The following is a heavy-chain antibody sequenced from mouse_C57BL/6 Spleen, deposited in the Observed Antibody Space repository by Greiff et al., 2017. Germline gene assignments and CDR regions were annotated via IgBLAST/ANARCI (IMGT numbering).Heavy chain of an antibody. CDR1: GYTFTDYY. CDR3: AREGVIYWGAMDY. Sequence: QVQLQQSGAELVRPGASVKLSCKASGYTFTDYYINWVKQRPGQGLEWIARIYPGSGNTYYNEKFKGKATLTAEKSSSTAYMQLSSLTSEDSAVYFCAREGVIYWGAMDYWGQGTSVTVSS. D-gene: IGHD2-1*01. V-gene: IGHV1-76*01. J-gene: IGHJ4*01. CDR2: IYPGSGNT.